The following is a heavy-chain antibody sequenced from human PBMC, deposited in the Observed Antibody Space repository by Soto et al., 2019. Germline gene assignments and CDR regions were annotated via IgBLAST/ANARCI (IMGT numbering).Heavy chain of an antibody. D-gene: IGHD4-17*01. Sequence: SETLSLTCTVSGGSIISSIYYWGWIRQPPGKGLEWIGSIYYSGSTYYNPSLKSRVTISVDTSKNQFSLKLSSVTAADTAVYYCASLYGDYVSYWGQGTLVTVSS. V-gene: IGHV4-39*01. J-gene: IGHJ4*02. CDR1: GGSIISSIYY. CDR2: IYYSGST. CDR3: ASLYGDYVSY.